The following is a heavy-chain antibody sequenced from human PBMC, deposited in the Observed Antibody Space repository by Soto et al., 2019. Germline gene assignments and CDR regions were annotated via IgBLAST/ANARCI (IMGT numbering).Heavy chain of an antibody. CDR2: IYYSGST. CDR3: ARGAVRGWASWFDP. J-gene: IGHJ5*02. CDR1: GGSISSSSYY. D-gene: IGHD3-10*01. V-gene: IGHV4-39*07. Sequence: SETLSLTCTVSGGSISSSSYYWGWIRQPPGKGLEWIGYIYYSGSTYYNPSLKSRVTISVDRSKNQFSLKLSSVTAADTAVYYCARGAVRGWASWFDPWGQGTLVTVSS.